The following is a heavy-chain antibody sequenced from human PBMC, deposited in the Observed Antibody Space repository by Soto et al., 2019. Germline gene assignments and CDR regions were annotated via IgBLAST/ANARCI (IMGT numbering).Heavy chain of an antibody. CDR3: ARGVGNWNPRNPLDP. J-gene: IGHJ5*02. CDR1: GGSISSGGYS. Sequence: SETLSLTCAVSGGSISSGGYSWSWIRQPPGKGLEWIGYIYHSGSTYYNPSLKSRVTISVDRSKNQFSLKLSSVTAADTAVYYCARGVGNWNPRNPLDPWGQGTLVTVSS. CDR2: IYHSGST. D-gene: IGHD1-20*01. V-gene: IGHV4-30-2*01.